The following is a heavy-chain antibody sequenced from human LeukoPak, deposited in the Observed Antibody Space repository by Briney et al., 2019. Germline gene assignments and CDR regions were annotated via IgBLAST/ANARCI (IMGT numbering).Heavy chain of an antibody. D-gene: IGHD5-12*01. CDR3: ARATEGEFMQNNWFDP. CDR1: GGTFSSYA. CDR2: IIPIFGTA. J-gene: IGHJ5*02. V-gene: IGHV1-69*13. Sequence: SVKVSCKASGGTFSSYAISWVRQAPGQGLEWMGGIIPIFGTANYAQKFQGSVTITADESTSTAYMELSSLRSEDTAVYYCARATEGEFMQNNWFDPWGQGTLVTVSS.